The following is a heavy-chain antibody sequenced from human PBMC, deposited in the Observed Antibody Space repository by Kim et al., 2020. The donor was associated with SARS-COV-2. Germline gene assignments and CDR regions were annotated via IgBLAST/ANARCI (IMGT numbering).Heavy chain of an antibody. Sequence: GGSLRLSCVTSGFTFSDSWMHWVRQAPGNGLVWVSRINTDGRDTSYADSGKGRFTISRDNAKNRLYLQMHSLRAEDTAVYYCARVVPGTNIFDYWGQETLGAVSS. J-gene: IGHJ4*02. CDR2: INTDGRDT. D-gene: IGHD1-7*01. CDR3: ARVVPGTNIFDY. CDR1: GFTFSDSW. V-gene: IGHV3-74*01.